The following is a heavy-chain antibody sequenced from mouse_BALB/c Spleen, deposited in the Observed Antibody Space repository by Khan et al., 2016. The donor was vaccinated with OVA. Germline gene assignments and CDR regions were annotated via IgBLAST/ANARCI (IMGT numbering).Heavy chain of an antibody. CDR1: GYTLTEYT. CDR3: ARGAYYRYDGYFDV. J-gene: IGHJ1*01. CDR2: IIPNNGGT. D-gene: IGHD2-14*01. V-gene: IGHV1-18*01. Sequence: VQLQQSGPELVKPGASVKISCTTSGYTLTEYTMHWVKQSHGESLEWIGGIIPNNGGTNYNQKFKGKATLTVDKSSRTAYMELRSLTSKDSAVYSCARGAYYRYDGYFDVWGAGTTVTVSS.